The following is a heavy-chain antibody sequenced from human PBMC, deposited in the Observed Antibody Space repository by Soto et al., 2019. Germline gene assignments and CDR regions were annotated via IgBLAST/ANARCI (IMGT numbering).Heavy chain of an antibody. CDR2: ISAYNGNT. D-gene: IGHD6-19*01. CDR3: ARDREMAVPFTRSFDY. CDR1: GYTFTSYG. J-gene: IGHJ4*02. V-gene: IGHV1-18*01. Sequence: QVQLVQSGAEVKKPGASVKVSCKASGYTFTSYGISWVRQAPGQGLEWMGWISAYNGNTNYAQKLQGRVTMTTDTSTSTAYMELRSLRSDDTAVYYCARDREMAVPFTRSFDYWGQGNLVTVSS.